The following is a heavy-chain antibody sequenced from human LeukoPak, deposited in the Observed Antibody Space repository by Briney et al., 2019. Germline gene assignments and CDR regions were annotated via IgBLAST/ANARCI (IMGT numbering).Heavy chain of an antibody. CDR1: GGSISSSSYY. CDR3: ARGWHEYSSSYYFDY. Sequence: EPSETLSLTCTVSGGSISSSSYYWSWIRQPPGKGLEWIGYIYYSGSTNYNPSLKSRVTISVDTSKNQFSLKLSSVTAADTAVYYCARGWHEYSSSYYFDYWGQGTLVTVSS. J-gene: IGHJ4*02. V-gene: IGHV4-61*01. CDR2: IYYSGST. D-gene: IGHD6-6*01.